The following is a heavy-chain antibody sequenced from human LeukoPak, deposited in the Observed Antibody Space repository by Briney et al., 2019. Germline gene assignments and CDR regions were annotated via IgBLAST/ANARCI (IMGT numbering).Heavy chain of an antibody. CDR1: AYTFTSYA. Sequence: ASVKVSCKASAYTFTSYAMNWVRQAPGQGLEWMGWINTNTGNPTYAQGFTGRFVFSLDTSVSTAYLQISSLKAEDTAVYYCAREVCDSSGYSFWECDRWFDPWGQGTLVTVSS. CDR2: INTNTGNP. J-gene: IGHJ5*02. D-gene: IGHD3-22*01. CDR3: AREVCDSSGYSFWECDRWFDP. V-gene: IGHV7-4-1*02.